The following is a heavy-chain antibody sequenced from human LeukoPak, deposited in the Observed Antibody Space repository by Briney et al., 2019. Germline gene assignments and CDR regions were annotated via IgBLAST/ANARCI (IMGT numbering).Heavy chain of an antibody. CDR1: GYTLTSYD. J-gene: IGHJ3*02. CDR2: MNPDSGNT. Sequence: ASVKVSCKASGYTLTSYDINWVRQAPGQGLEWMGWMNPDSGNTGYAQKFQGRVTITRDTSASTAYMELSSLRSEDTAVYYCAGEMSWGGGDDAFDIWGQGTMVTVSS. CDR3: AGEMSWGGGDDAFDI. D-gene: IGHD7-27*01. V-gene: IGHV1-8*01.